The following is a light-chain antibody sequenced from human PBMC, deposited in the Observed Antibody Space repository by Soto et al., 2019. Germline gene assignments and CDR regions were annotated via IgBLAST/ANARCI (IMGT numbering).Light chain of an antibody. J-gene: IGKJ4*01. CDR2: GAS. CDR1: QSVYSN. V-gene: IGKV3-15*01. Sequence: DTVMTQSPATLSVSPGERATLSCGASQSVYSNLAWYQQKPGQAPRLLIYGASPRATGIPARFSGSGSGTEFTLTISSLQSEDFAVYYCQQYNDWPLTFGGGTKVEI. CDR3: QQYNDWPLT.